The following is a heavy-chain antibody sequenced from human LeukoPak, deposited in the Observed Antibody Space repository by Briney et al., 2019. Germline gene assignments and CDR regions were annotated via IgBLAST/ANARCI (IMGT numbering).Heavy chain of an antibody. CDR3: VRGTSDTVTDDFDY. CDR2: INPGGSSI. J-gene: IGHJ4*02. V-gene: IGHV3-74*01. CDR1: GFTFSSYW. Sequence: GGSLRLSCAASGFTFSSYWMHWVRQVPGKGLVWVARINPGGSSITYADSVKGRFTISRDNAKNTLYLQMNSLRAEDTAVYYCVRGTSDTVTDDFDYWGPGTVVTVSS. D-gene: IGHD4-17*01.